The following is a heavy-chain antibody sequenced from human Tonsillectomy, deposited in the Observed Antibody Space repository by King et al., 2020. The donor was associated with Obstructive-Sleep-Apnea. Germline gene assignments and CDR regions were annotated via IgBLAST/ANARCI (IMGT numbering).Heavy chain of an antibody. D-gene: IGHD1-26*01. CDR2: ISYDGSNK. CDR3: AKVCVGATMSDAFDI. J-gene: IGHJ3*02. V-gene: IGHV3-30*18. Sequence: LQLVQSGGGVVQPGRSLRLSCAASGFTFSSYGMHWVRQAPGKGLEWVAVISYDGSNKYYADSVKGRFTISRDNSKNTLYLQMNSLRAEDTAVYYCAKVCVGATMSDAFDIWGQGTMVTVSS. CDR1: GFTFSSYG.